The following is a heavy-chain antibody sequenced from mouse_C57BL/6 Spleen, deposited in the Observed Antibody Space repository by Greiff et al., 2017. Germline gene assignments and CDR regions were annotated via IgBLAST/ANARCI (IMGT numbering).Heavy chain of an antibody. J-gene: IGHJ4*01. Sequence: VQLVESGPGLVAPSQSLSITCPVSGSSLTSSGVDWVRQPPGKGLARLGVIWGGGTTNYNSALMPSLSIRKDNSKSQVFLKMNSLQTDDTAMYYCSKSNGDVRAMDYWGQGSSVTVSS. D-gene: IGHD4-1*01. CDR1: GSSLTSSG. CDR3: SKSNGDVRAMDY. CDR2: IWGGGTT. V-gene: IGHV2-9*01.